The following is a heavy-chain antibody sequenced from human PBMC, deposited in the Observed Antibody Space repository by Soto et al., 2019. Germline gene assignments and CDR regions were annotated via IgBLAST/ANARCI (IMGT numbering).Heavy chain of an antibody. CDR3: ARSLGGGFGEYILRDYYYYYMDV. CDR2: INHSGST. V-gene: IGHV4-34*01. Sequence: SETLSLTCAVYGGSFSGYYWSWIRQPPGKGLEWIGEINHSGSTNYNPSLKSRVTISVDTSKNQFSLKLSSVTAADTAVYYCARSLGGGFGEYILRDYYYYYMDVWGKGTTVTVSS. J-gene: IGHJ6*03. D-gene: IGHD3-10*01. CDR1: GGSFSGYY.